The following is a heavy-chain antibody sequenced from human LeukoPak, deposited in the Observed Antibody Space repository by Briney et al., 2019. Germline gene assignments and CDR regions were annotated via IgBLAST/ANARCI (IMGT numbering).Heavy chain of an antibody. D-gene: IGHD2-15*01. CDR1: GCSFSSFW. CDR3: ARAVGGYNVMDV. CDR2: IKEDGSKE. J-gene: IGHJ6*02. Sequence: HPGGSLRLSCAASGCSFSSFWMGWVCQLPGKRPEWVANIKEDGSKEQYAGSLKGQFPIARDNAKNSLYLQMNSLRVEDTGVYYCARAVGGYNVMDVWGRGTTVTVSS. V-gene: IGHV3-7*04.